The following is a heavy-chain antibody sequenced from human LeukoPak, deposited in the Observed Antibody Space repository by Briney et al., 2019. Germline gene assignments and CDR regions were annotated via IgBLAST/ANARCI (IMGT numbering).Heavy chain of an antibody. CDR3: AKDPVASPDAFDI. CDR2: IYHSGST. D-gene: IGHD2-2*01. CDR1: GGSISSGGYS. J-gene: IGHJ3*02. V-gene: IGHV4-30-2*01. Sequence: SETLSLTCAVSGGSISSGGYSWSWIRQPPGKGLEWIGYIYHSGSTYYNPSLKSRVTISVDRSKNQFSLKLSSVTAADTAVYYCAKDPVASPDAFDIWGQGTMVTVSS.